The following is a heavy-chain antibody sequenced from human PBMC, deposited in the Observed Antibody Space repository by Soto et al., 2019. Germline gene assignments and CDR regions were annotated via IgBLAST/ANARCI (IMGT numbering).Heavy chain of an antibody. Sequence: SETLSLTCTVSGGSIRAYYWSWIRQPPGKGLEWIGYFYYSGTTNYSPSLKSRVTMSVDTSKNQFSLKLSSVTAADTAMYYCATRVSGSFYGMDVWGQGTTVTVSS. V-gene: IGHV4-59*01. CDR2: FYYSGTT. CDR1: GGSIRAYY. CDR3: ATRVSGSFYGMDV. J-gene: IGHJ6*02. D-gene: IGHD1-26*01.